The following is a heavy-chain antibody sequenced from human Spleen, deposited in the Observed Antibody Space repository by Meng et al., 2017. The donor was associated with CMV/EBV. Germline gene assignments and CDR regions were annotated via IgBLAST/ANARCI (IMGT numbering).Heavy chain of an antibody. V-gene: IGHV3-23*01. Sequence: GGSLRLSCTAYGFIFSNFVMSWVRQAPGKGLEWVSTMSGSGGSTYYADSVKGRFTISRDNSKSTLYLQMNSLRVEDTAIYYCAKGKLFGYCFDYWGQGALVTVSS. D-gene: IGHD2-2*03. J-gene: IGHJ4*02. CDR2: MSGSGGST. CDR3: AKGKLFGYCFDY. CDR1: GFIFSNFV.